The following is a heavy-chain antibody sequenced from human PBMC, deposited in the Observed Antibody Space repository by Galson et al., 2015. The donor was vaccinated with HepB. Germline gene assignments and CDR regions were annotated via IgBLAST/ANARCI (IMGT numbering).Heavy chain of an antibody. CDR3: ARGITIFGVVTKNWFDP. CDR1: GYTFTSYG. J-gene: IGHJ5*02. V-gene: IGHV1-18*01. Sequence: SVKVSCKASGYTFTSYGISWVRQAPGQGLEWMGWISAYNGNTNYAQKLQGRVTMTTDTSTSTAYMGLRSLRSDDTAVYYCARGITIFGVVTKNWFDPWGQGTLVTVSS. CDR2: ISAYNGNT. D-gene: IGHD3-3*01.